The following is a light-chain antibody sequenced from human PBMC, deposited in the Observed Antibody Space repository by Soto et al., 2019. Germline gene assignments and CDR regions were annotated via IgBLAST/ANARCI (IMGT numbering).Light chain of an antibody. J-gene: IGLJ1*01. Sequence: QSALTQPRSVSGSPGRSVTFSCTGTSSDVGGSNYVSWYQQHPGKAPKLIIYDVSKRPSGLPDRFSGSKSGNTASLTISGLQAEDEADYYCCSYAGSYTFYVFGTGTKVTVL. CDR2: DVS. CDR1: SSDVGGSNY. V-gene: IGLV2-11*01. CDR3: CSYAGSYTFYV.